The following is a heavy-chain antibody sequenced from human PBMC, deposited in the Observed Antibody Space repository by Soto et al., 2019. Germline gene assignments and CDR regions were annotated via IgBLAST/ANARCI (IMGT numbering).Heavy chain of an antibody. Sequence: GETLKISCQGSGYSFTSYWISWVRQMPGKGLEWMGRIDPSDSYTNYSPSFQGHVTISADKSISTAYLPWSSLKASDTAMYYCARLPVTTTANYCYYYGMDVWGQGTTVTVSS. J-gene: IGHJ6*02. D-gene: IGHD4-4*01. CDR3: ARLPVTTTANYCYYYGMDV. CDR1: GYSFTSYW. CDR2: IDPSDSYT. V-gene: IGHV5-10-1*01.